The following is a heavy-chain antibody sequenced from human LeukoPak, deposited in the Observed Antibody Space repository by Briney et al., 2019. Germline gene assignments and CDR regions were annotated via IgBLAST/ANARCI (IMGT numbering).Heavy chain of an antibody. CDR2: INHSGST. J-gene: IGHJ4*02. CDR1: GGSFSGYY. CDR3: AGGRAVLRKRLDY. D-gene: IGHD6-19*01. V-gene: IGHV4-34*01. Sequence: SETLSLTCAVYGGSFSGYYWSWIRQPPGKGLEWIGEINHSGSTNYNPSLKSRVTISVDTSKNQFSLKLSSVTAADTAVYYCAGGRAVLRKRLDYCGQGTLVTVSS.